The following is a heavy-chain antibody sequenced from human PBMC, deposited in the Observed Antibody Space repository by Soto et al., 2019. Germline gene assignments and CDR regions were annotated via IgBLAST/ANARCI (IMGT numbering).Heavy chain of an antibody. CDR2: IYYSGST. CDR1: GGSISSYY. CDR3: ARVGGSLNYYYYYGMDV. V-gene: IGHV4-59*01. Sequence: ASETLSLTCTVSGGSISSYYWSWIRQPPGKGLEWIGYIYYSGSTNYSPSLKSRVTISVDMSKNQFSLKLSSVTAADTAVYYCARVGGSLNYYYYYGMDVWGQGTTVTVSS. J-gene: IGHJ6*02. D-gene: IGHD3-16*01.